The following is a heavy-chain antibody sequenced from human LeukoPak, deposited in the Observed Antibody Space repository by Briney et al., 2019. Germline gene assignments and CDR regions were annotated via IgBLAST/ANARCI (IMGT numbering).Heavy chain of an antibody. Sequence: PSETLSLTCTVSGGSISSGGYYWSWIRQPPGKGLEWIGFVYHSGSTYNNPSLKSRVTISVDTSKNQLSLKLSSVTAADTAVYYCARGPGTPGYWGQGTLVTVSS. V-gene: IGHV4-30-2*01. CDR2: VYHSGST. D-gene: IGHD1-14*01. CDR1: GGSISSGGYY. J-gene: IGHJ4*02. CDR3: ARGPGTPGY.